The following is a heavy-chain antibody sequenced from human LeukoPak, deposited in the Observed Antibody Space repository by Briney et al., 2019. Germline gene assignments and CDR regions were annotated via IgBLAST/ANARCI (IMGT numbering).Heavy chain of an antibody. V-gene: IGHV4-4*02. CDR2: IYHTGTT. J-gene: IGHJ4*02. CDR3: ASNRYYDILTGPN. Sequence: PSGTLCLTCAVSGGSLSSSIWWIWVRQAPGKGLEWIGQIYHTGTTNYNPSLKSRVAIAVDKPKNQFSLNLSSVTAADTAVYYCASNRYYDILTGPNWGQGTLVTVSS. CDR1: GGSLSSSIW. D-gene: IGHD3-9*01.